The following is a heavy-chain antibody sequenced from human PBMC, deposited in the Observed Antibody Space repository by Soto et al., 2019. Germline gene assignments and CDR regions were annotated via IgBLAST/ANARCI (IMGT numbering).Heavy chain of an antibody. D-gene: IGHD3-10*01. CDR2: IYSGGST. J-gene: IGHJ6*02. CDR1: GFTVSSNY. Sequence: EVQLVESGGGLVQPGGSLRLSCAASGFTVSSNYMSWVRQAPGKGLEWVSVIYSGGSTYYADSVKGRFTISRDNSKNTLYLQRNGLRAEGTAVYYCARDMVRAMDVWGQGTTVTVSS. CDR3: ARDMVRAMDV. V-gene: IGHV3-66*01.